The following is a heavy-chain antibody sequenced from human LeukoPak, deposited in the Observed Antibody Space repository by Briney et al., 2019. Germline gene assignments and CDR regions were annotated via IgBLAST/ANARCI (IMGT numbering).Heavy chain of an antibody. CDR3: AKELLGGHYFVSSGYYPSLHF. CDR2: IRYGGTNK. Sequence: AGGSLRLSCVASRFTFSSYGMHWVRQAPGKGLEWVAFIRYGGTNKYSVAFVNGRFTMSKDYSKTTMYPQMSRLIAEAKAGYYVAKELLGGHYFVSSGYYPSLHFWGQGTLVTVSS. D-gene: IGHD3-22*01. CDR1: RFTFSSYG. V-gene: IGHV3-30*02. J-gene: IGHJ4*02.